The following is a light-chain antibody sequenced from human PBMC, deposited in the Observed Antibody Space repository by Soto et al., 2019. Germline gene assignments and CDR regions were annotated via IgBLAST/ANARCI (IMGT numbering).Light chain of an antibody. Sequence: SYELTQPPSVSVAPGKTARITCGGNNIGSKSVHWYQQKPGQAPVMVIYYESDRPSGIPERFSGSNSGNTATLTISRVEAGDEADYYCQVWDSSSEHVVFGGGTKLTGL. CDR1: NIGSKS. CDR3: QVWDSSSEHVV. J-gene: IGLJ2*01. CDR2: YES. V-gene: IGLV3-21*04.